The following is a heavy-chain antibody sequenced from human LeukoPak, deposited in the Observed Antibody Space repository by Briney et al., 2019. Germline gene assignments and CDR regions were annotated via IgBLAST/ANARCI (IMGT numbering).Heavy chain of an antibody. CDR2: IKQDGSEK. Sequence: GGSLRLSCAASGFTFSIYWMSWVRQAPGKGLEWVANIKQDGSEKYYVDSMKGRFTISRDNAKNSLYLQMNSLRAEDAALYHCARDRSYGSFDFWGQGTLVTVSS. V-gene: IGHV3-7*03. J-gene: IGHJ4*02. D-gene: IGHD5-18*01. CDR1: GFTFSIYW. CDR3: ARDRSYGSFDF.